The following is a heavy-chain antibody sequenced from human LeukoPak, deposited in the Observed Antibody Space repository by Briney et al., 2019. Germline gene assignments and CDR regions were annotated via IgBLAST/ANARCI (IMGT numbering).Heavy chain of an antibody. CDR3: VGYSSGYYSYYFDY. J-gene: IGHJ4*02. V-gene: IGHV2-5*01. CDR1: GFSLSTSGVG. Sequence: SGPTLVKPTQTLTLTCTFSGFSLSTSGVGVGWIRQPPGKAPEWLALIYWNDDKRYSPSLKSRLTITKDTSKNQVVLTMTNMDPVDTATYYCVGYSSGYYSYYFDYWGQGTLVTVSS. CDR2: IYWNDDK. D-gene: IGHD3-22*01.